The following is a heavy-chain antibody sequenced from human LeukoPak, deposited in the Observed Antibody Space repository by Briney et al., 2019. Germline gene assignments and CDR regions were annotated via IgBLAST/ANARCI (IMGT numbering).Heavy chain of an antibody. J-gene: IGHJ4*02. Sequence: SETLSLTCAVYGGSFSGYYWSWIRQPPGKGLEWIGEINHSGSTNYNPSLKSRVTISVDTSKNQFSLKLSSVTAADTAVYYCARLAQLREADYWGQGTLVTVS. V-gene: IGHV4-34*01. CDR1: GGSFSGYY. CDR2: INHSGST. CDR3: ARLAQLREADY. D-gene: IGHD1-7*01.